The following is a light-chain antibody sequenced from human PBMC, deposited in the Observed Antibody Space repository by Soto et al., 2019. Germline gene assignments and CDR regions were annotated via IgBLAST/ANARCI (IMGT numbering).Light chain of an antibody. CDR3: QQRSNWHPGXT. CDR2: DAS. V-gene: IGKV3-11*01. J-gene: IGKJ5*01. Sequence: EIVLTQSPSTLSLSPGERATLSCRASQSVSSYLAWYQQKPGQAPRLLIYDASNRATGIPARFSGSGSGTDFTLTISSLEPEDFAVYYCQQRSNWHPGXTFGQGTRLEIK. CDR1: QSVSSY.